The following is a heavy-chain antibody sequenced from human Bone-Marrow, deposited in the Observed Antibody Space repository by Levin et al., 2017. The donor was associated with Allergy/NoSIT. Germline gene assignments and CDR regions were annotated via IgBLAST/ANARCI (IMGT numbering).Heavy chain of an antibody. CDR3: ARGGGGLAV. CDR1: GFTFNSFR. Sequence: GESLKISCEASGFTFNSFRMYWVRQTPGKGLVWVSLINSDGSDTNYADSVKGRFTISRDNAKNTLSLQMDSLTAEDTAAYYCARGGGGLAVWGQGTTVTVSS. J-gene: IGHJ6*02. D-gene: IGHD3-10*01. CDR2: INSDGSDT. V-gene: IGHV3-74*01.